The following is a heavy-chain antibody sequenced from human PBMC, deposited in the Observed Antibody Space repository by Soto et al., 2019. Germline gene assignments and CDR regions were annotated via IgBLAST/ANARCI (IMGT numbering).Heavy chain of an antibody. Sequence: SETLSLTCAVSGGAISSSKWWSWVRQPPGKGLEWIGEIYQSGSTNYNPSLESRVRMSVDKSRNQFSLKLSSVTAADTAVYYCARVKASGVNFDYWGQGTLVTVSS. V-gene: IGHV4-4*02. CDR2: IYQSGST. D-gene: IGHD3-10*01. CDR3: ARVKASGVNFDY. CDR1: GGAISSSKW. J-gene: IGHJ4*02.